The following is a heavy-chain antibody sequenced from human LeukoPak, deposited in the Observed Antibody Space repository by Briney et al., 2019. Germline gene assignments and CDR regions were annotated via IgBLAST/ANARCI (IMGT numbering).Heavy chain of an antibody. CDR2: IKQDGSEK. CDR1: GFTVSSNY. D-gene: IGHD3-3*01. CDR3: ARDVLGYDFWSGYLTNDAFDI. V-gene: IGHV3-7*01. J-gene: IGHJ3*02. Sequence: GGSLRLSCAASGFTVSSNYMTWVRQAPGKGLEWVANIKQDGSEKYYVDSVKGRFTISRDNAKNSLYLQMNSLRAEDTAVYYCARDVLGYDFWSGYLTNDAFDIWGQGTMVTVSS.